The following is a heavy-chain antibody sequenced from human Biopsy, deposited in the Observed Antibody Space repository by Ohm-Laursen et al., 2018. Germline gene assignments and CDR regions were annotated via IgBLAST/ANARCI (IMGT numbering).Heavy chain of an antibody. CDR1: GVTLSGYG. Sequence: GSLRLSCTASGVTLSGYGMNWVRQAPGKGLEWVSSISASSSYIYYADSVKGRFTVSRNNTKNTLYLQMNSLRAADTAIYFWATELLPPGVGGPWLDSWGQGTPVTVSS. CDR3: ATELLPPGVGGPWLDS. V-gene: IGHV3-21*06. D-gene: IGHD3-10*01. CDR2: ISASSSYI. J-gene: IGHJ5*01.